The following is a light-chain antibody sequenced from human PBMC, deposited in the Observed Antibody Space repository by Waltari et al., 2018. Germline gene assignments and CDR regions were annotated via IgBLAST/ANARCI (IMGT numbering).Light chain of an antibody. J-gene: IGKJ1*01. CDR2: AAS. CDR1: QDISNY. V-gene: IGKV1-27*01. CDR3: QKYGSAPGT. Sequence: IQMTQSPRSLSASVGDRVTMSCRASQDISNYVAWYQQKPGKVPKIVIYAASTLQSGVPSRFSGSGYGAKFTLTISNLQPEDVATYYCQKYGSAPGTFGQGTKVEIK.